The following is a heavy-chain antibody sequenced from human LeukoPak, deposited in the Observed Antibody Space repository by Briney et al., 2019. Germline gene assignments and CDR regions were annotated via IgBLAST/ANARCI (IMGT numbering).Heavy chain of an antibody. CDR3: ARDLTRYCSSTSCYSLDY. V-gene: IGHV3-30-3*01. D-gene: IGHD2-2*01. J-gene: IGHJ4*02. CDR2: ISYDGSNK. Sequence: GGSLRLSCAASGSTFSSYAMHWVRQAPGKGLEWVAVISYDGSNKYYADSVKGRFTISRDNSKNTLYLQMNSLRAEDTAVYYCARDLTRYCSSTSCYSLDYWGQGTLVTVSS. CDR1: GSTFSSYA.